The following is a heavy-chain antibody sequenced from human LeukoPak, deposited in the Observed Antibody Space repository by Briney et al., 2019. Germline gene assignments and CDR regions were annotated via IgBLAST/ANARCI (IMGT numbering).Heavy chain of an antibody. CDR3: ARAAAQTYWFDP. J-gene: IGHJ5*02. V-gene: IGHV4-59*08. CDR2: IYYSGST. D-gene: IGHD2-15*01. CDR1: GGSFSGYY. Sequence: SETLSLTCAVYGGSFSGYYWSWIRQPPGKGLEWIGYIYYSGSTNYNPSLKSRVTISVDTSKNQFSLKLSSVTAADTAVYYCARAAAQTYWFDPWGQGTLVTVSS.